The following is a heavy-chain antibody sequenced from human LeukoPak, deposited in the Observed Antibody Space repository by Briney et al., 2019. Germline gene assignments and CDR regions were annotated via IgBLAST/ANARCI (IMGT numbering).Heavy chain of an antibody. D-gene: IGHD3-16*02. CDR3: ARTFVAGAFDI. J-gene: IGHJ3*02. CDR2: IYYSGST. Sequence: PSETLSLTCTVSGGSISSSSYYWGWIRQPPGKGLEWIGSIYYSGSTCYNPSLKSRVTISVDTSKNQFSLKLSSVTAADTAVYYCARTFVAGAFDIWGQGTMVTVSS. V-gene: IGHV4-39*07. CDR1: GGSISSSSYY.